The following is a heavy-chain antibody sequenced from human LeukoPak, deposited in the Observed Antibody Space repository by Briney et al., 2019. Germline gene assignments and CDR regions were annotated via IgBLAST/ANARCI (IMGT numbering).Heavy chain of an antibody. V-gene: IGHV3-30*01. D-gene: IGHD4-17*01. CDR2: ISYDGSNK. CDR1: GFTFSSYA. J-gene: IGHJ4*02. Sequence: GRSLRLSCAASGFTFSSYAMHWVRQAPGKGLEWVAVISYDGSNKYYADSVKGRFTISRDNSKNTLYLQMNSLRAEDTAVYYCARDSRDYGDSIGGYWGQGTLVTVSS. CDR3: ARDSRDYGDSIGGY.